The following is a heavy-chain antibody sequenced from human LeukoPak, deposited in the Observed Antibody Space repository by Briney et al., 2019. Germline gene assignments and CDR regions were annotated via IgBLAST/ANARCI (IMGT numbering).Heavy chain of an antibody. CDR2: ISAYNGNT. CDR1: GYTFTSYG. V-gene: IGHV1-18*01. Sequence: GASVEVSCKASGYTFTSYGISWVRQAPGQGLEWMGWISAYNGNTNYAQKLQGRVTMTTDTSTSTAYMELRSLRSDHTAVYYCARDCSSTSCYTLTFDYWGQGTLVTVSS. CDR3: ARDCSSTSCYTLTFDY. D-gene: IGHD2-2*02. J-gene: IGHJ4*02.